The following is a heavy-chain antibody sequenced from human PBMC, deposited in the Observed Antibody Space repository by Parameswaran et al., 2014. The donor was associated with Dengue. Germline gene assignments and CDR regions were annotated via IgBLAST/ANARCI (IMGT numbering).Heavy chain of an antibody. Sequence: VRRGVQGRGLEWVSAISGSGGSTYYADSVKGRFTISRDNSKNTLYLQMNSLRAEDTAVYYCAKDLWVVTMIVKSVRAFDIWGQGTMVTVSS. CDR2: ISGSGGST. V-gene: IGHV3-23*01. CDR3: AKDLWVVTMIVKSVRAFDI. J-gene: IGHJ3*02. D-gene: IGHD3-22*01.